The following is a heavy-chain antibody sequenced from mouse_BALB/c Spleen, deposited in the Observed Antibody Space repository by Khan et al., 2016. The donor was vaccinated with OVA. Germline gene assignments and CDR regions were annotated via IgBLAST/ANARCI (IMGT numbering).Heavy chain of an antibody. CDR3: ARSGGNLHWYFDV. CDR1: GFTFSSFG. V-gene: IGHV5-17*02. D-gene: IGHD2-1*01. CDR2: ISSGSSTT. Sequence: EVELVESGGGLVQPGGSRKLSCAASGFTFSSFGMHWVRQAPKKGLEWVAYISSGSSTTYYVDTVKGRSTISRDKSKNNLFLQMTSLRSDDTAMYYCARSGGNLHWYFDVWGAGTSVTVSS. J-gene: IGHJ1*01.